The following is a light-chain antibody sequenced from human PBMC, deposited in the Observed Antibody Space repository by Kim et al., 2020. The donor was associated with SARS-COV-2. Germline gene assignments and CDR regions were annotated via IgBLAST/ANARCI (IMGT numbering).Light chain of an antibody. V-gene: IGLV3-1*01. CDR3: QAWDSRTYVV. CDR1: KLGDKY. J-gene: IGLJ2*01. Sequence: SYELTQPPSVSVSPGQTASITCSGDKLGDKYACWYQQKPGQSPVLVIYQDTKRPSGIPERFSGSNSGNTATLTISGTQAMDEADYYRQAWDSRTYVVFGGGTQLTVL. CDR2: QDT.